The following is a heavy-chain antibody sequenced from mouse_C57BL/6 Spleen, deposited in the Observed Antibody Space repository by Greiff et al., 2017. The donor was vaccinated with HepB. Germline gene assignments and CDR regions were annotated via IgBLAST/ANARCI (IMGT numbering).Heavy chain of an antibody. CDR3: AREGDGYFAWFAY. CDR2: ISDGGSYT. Sequence: EVQRVESGGGLVKPGGSLKLSCAASGFTFSSYAMSWVRQTPEKRLEWVATISDGGSYTYYPDNVKGRFTISRDNAKNNLYLQMSHLKSEDTAMYYCAREGDGYFAWFAYWGQGTLVTVSA. D-gene: IGHD2-3*01. CDR1: GFTFSSYA. J-gene: IGHJ3*01. V-gene: IGHV5-4*01.